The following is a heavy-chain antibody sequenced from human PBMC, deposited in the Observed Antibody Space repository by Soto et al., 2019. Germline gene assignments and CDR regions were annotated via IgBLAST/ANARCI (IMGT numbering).Heavy chain of an antibody. CDR2: INPDGRVT. V-gene: IGHV3-74*01. J-gene: IGHJ2*01. CDR3: ARVGQGAWYFDL. D-gene: IGHD1-26*01. Sequence: GGSMRVSCAAAGFHISSYLMHWVRQAPGKGVVWVSRINPDGRVTNYADSVKGRFTISRDNAKNTLYLQMNSLRPEDTAVYYCARVGQGAWYFDLWGRGTLVTSPQ. CDR1: GFHISSYL.